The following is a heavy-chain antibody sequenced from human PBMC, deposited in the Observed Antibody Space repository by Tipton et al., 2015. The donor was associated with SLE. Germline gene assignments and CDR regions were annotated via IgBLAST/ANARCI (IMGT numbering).Heavy chain of an antibody. CDR2: VYYSGST. D-gene: IGHD2-2*01. CDR3: ARHWGGYCSSTSCRGPFDY. CDR1: GGSISISSYY. V-gene: IGHV4-39*01. J-gene: IGHJ4*02. Sequence: TLSLTCTVSGGSISISSYYWGWIRQPPGKGLEWIGSVYYSGSTYYSPSLKSRVTISVDTSKNQFSLKLSSVTAADTAVYYCARHWGGYCSSTSCRGPFDYWGQGTLVTVSS.